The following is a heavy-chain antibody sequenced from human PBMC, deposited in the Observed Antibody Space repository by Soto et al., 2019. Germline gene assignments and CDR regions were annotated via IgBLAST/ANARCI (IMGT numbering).Heavy chain of an antibody. J-gene: IGHJ4*02. D-gene: IGHD5-18*01. Sequence: EVQLVESGGALVQPGRSLRLSCAASGFTFDAYAMHWVRQAPGKGPEWVSGISWDSTSIGYADSVKGRFTISRDNAKKSLYLQMNSLRAEDTAVYFCAKDFTTMVRLCDYWGQGTLVTVSS. CDR1: GFTFDAYA. CDR2: ISWDSTSI. V-gene: IGHV3-9*01. CDR3: AKDFTTMVRLCDY.